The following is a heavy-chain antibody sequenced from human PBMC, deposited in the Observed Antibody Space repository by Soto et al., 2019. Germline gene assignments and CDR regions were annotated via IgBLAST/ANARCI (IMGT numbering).Heavy chain of an antibody. V-gene: IGHV3-30*18. Sequence: GGSLRLSCAASGFTFSSYGMHWVRQSPGKGLEWVAVISYDGSNKYYADSVKGRFTISRGNSKNTLYLQMNSLRAEDTAVYYCAKDRGIAAAGISSYGMDVWGQGTTVTVSS. J-gene: IGHJ6*02. CDR3: AKDRGIAAAGISSYGMDV. CDR1: GFTFSSYG. D-gene: IGHD6-13*01. CDR2: ISYDGSNK.